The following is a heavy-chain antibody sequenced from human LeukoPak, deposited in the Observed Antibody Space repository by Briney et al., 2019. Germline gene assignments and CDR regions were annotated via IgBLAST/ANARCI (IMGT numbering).Heavy chain of an antibody. Sequence: GGSLRLSCAASGFTFGSSAMHWVRQAPGKGLECVAFIQFDGSYKHYSDSVKGRFTISRDNSKNTLYLEMNSLRPEDTAVYYCATHCSGTACHRDYWGRGTLVTVSS. CDR1: GFTFGSSA. CDR3: ATHCSGTACHRDY. D-gene: IGHD2-15*01. CDR2: IQFDGSYK. V-gene: IGHV3-30*02. J-gene: IGHJ4*02.